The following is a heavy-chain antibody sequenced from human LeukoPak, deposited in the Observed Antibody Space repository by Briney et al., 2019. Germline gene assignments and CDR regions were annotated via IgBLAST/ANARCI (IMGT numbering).Heavy chain of an antibody. J-gene: IGHJ4*02. CDR3: ARDGGGDSWGYFDC. D-gene: IGHD2-21*02. CDR2: IIPIFGTA. V-gene: IGHV1-69*05. Sequence: SVKVSCKASGGTFSSYAISWVRQAPGQGLEWMGGIIPIFGTANYAQKFQGRVTMTTDTSTSTVYMELRSLRSDDTAVYYCARDGGGDSWGYFDCWGQGTLVTVSS. CDR1: GGTFSSYA.